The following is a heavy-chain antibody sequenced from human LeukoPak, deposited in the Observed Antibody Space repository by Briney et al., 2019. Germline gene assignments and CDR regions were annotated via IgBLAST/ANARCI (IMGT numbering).Heavy chain of an antibody. J-gene: IGHJ6*02. D-gene: IGHD4-23*01. CDR2: TAYRSKWST. CDR1: GDSVSNNIIA. Sequence: PSQTLSLTCAISGDSVSNNIIAWNWIMWRPSRGLEWLGRTAYRSKWSTDYALSVRGRISINPDTSKNQISLQLNSVTPEDTAVYYCARNSVAMDVWGQGTTVTVSS. V-gene: IGHV6-1*01. CDR3: ARNSVAMDV.